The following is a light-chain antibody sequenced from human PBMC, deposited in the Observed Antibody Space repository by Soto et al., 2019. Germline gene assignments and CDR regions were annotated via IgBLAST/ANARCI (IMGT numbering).Light chain of an antibody. V-gene: IGLV2-14*01. CDR2: DVS. Sequence: QSALTQPASVSGSPGQSITIYCTGTSRDVGGYNYVSWYQQHPGKAPKLMIYDVSNRPSGVSNRFSGSKSGNTASLTISGLQADDEADYYCSSYTSSSTLEVFGTGTKLTVL. CDR1: SRDVGGYNY. CDR3: SSYTSSSTLEV. J-gene: IGLJ1*01.